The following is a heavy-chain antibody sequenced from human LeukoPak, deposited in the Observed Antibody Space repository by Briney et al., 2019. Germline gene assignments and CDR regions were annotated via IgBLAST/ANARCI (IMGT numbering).Heavy chain of an antibody. CDR1: GFIFSTYD. V-gene: IGHV3-23*01. CDR2: IGSSGGT. J-gene: IGHJ4*02. D-gene: IGHD3-10*01. Sequence: LSGGSLRLSCAASGFIFSTYDMTWVRQAPGKGLEWVSAIGSSGGTYYADSVKGRFTISRDNSKNTLYLQMNSLRAEDTAIYYCANPFYGSGPRGYWGQGTLVTVSS. CDR3: ANPFYGSGPRGY.